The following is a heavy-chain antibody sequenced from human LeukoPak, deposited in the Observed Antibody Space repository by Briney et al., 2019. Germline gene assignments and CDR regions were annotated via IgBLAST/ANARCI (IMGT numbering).Heavy chain of an antibody. J-gene: IGHJ4*02. CDR3: AGGGNSPDYFDY. CDR2: INHSGST. CDR1: GGSFSGYY. D-gene: IGHD4-23*01. Sequence: SETLSLTCAVYGGSFSGYYWSWIRQPPGTGLEWIGEINHSGSTNYNPSLKSRVTISVDTSKNQFSLKLSSVTAADTAVYYCAGGGNSPDYFDYWGQGTLVTVSS. V-gene: IGHV4-34*01.